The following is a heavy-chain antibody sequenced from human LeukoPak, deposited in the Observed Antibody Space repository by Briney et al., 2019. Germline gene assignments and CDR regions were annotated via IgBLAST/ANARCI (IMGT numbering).Heavy chain of an antibody. V-gene: IGHV1-2*02. CDR3: TREDTYYFDSGNFDSFDI. D-gene: IGHD3-10*01. Sequence: GGSVKVSCKASGYIFSDYYIHWVRQAPGEGVEWMGWIKRDIGATEFAQNFHGRVTISRDTSISTVYMELNSLRFDDTAVYYCTREDTYYFDSGNFDSFDIWGQGTMVTVSS. CDR2: IKRDIGAT. J-gene: IGHJ3*02. CDR1: GYIFSDYY.